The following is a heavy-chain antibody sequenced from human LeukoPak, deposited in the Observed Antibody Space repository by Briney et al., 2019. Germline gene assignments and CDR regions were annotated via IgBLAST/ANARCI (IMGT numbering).Heavy chain of an antibody. J-gene: IGHJ6*03. Sequence: GGSLRLSCAASGFAFDDYGMTWVRQAPGKGLEWVSGVNWNGGSTGYADSVKGRFTISRDNAKNSLYLQMNSLRAEDTALYYCARAPGVRYYYYMDVWGKGTTVTVSS. V-gene: IGHV3-20*04. CDR1: GFAFDDYG. D-gene: IGHD2-8*01. CDR3: ARAPGVRYYYYMDV. CDR2: VNWNGGST.